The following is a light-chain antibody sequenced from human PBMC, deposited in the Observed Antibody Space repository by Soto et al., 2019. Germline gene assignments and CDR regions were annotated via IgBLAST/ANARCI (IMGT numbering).Light chain of an antibody. Sequence: EIVLTQSPGTLSLSPGERATLSCRASQSVSSSYLAWYQQKPGQAPRLLIYGASSRATGIPDRFSGSGSGTDFTVTISRLVPEDFAVYYCQQYGSSPLTFGQGTKVEIK. CDR3: QQYGSSPLT. J-gene: IGKJ1*01. CDR2: GAS. V-gene: IGKV3-20*01. CDR1: QSVSSSY.